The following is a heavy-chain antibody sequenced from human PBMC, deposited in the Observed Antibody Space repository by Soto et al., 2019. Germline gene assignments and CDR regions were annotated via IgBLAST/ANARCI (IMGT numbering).Heavy chain of an antibody. V-gene: IGHV3-64D*06. CDR2: ISSEGAST. J-gene: IGHJ4*02. CDR3: VKDRYVDY. Sequence: PGGSLRLSCSVSGFIFSSYAMHWVRQAPGKGLEYVASISSEGASTYYADSVKGRFIISRDNSKNTLYLQMSSLRAEDTAAYYCVKDRYVDYWGQGILVTVSS. CDR1: GFIFSSYA.